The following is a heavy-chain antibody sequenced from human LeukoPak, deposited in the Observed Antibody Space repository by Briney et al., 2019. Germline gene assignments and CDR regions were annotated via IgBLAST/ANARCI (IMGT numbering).Heavy chain of an antibody. V-gene: IGHV3-23*01. CDR1: GFTSSTYA. Sequence: EGSLRLSCAASGFTSSTYAMNWVRQAPGKGLEWVSVIVGDGGGIHYADSVSGRFTISRDNSRNTLYLQMNSLRVEDTAVYYCAKDRIPDGKYSIDFWGQGTLVTVSS. D-gene: IGHD5-24*01. CDR3: AKDRIPDGKYSIDF. J-gene: IGHJ4*02. CDR2: IVGDGGGI.